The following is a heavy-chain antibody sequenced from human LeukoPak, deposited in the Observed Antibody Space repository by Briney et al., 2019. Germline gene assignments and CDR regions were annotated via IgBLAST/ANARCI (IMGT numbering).Heavy chain of an antibody. J-gene: IGHJ3*02. V-gene: IGHV3-48*03. D-gene: IGHD3-10*01. CDR1: GFTFSSYE. Sequence: GGSLRLSCAAPGFTFSSYEMNWVRQAPGKGLEWVSYISSSGSTIYYADSVKGRFTISRDNAKNSLYLQMNSLRAEDTAVYYCARDLSMVRGVIHDIWGQGTMVTVSS. CDR2: ISSSGSTI. CDR3: ARDLSMVRGVIHDI.